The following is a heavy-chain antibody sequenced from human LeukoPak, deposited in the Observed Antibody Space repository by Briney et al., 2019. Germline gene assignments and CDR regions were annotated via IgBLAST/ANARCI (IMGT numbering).Heavy chain of an antibody. CDR3: ARFGSSTWYKGAFDI. J-gene: IGHJ3*02. CDR1: GFTFNTYS. CDR2: IVHSGNT. V-gene: IGHV4-34*12. D-gene: IGHD1-1*01. Sequence: LSCAASGFTFNTYSMNWVRQAPGKGLERIVEIVHSGNTKYNPSLKNRVTISVDTSKNQFSLNLISVTAADTAVYYCARFGSSTWYKGAFDIWGQGTMVTVAS.